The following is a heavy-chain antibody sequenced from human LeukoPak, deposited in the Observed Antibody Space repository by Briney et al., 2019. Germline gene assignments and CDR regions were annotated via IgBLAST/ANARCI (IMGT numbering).Heavy chain of an antibody. D-gene: IGHD3-16*01. Sequence: PSETLSLTCAVSGYTLGRNYYWGWIRQPPGKGLEWIGRIYGRGSTSYNPSLMNRATMSVDTSRNHFSLQLTSVTAADTAVYYCARYDSRGSASTKFDYWGPGILVTISS. J-gene: IGHJ4*02. CDR2: IYGRGST. CDR1: GYTLGRNYY. V-gene: IGHV4-38-2*01. CDR3: ARYDSRGSASTKFDY.